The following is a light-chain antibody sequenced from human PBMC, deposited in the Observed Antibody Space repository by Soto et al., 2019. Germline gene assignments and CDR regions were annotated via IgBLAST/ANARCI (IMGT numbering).Light chain of an antibody. V-gene: IGLV1-40*03. Sequence: QAVVTQPQSVSGAQGQRVTISCTGSSSNIGAHYDVQWYQQLPGTAPKLLIYGNSNRPSGVPDRFSGSKSGASASLANTGLKAEDESDYYDQAYDSSLSAYVFGAGTKVTVL. CDR3: QAYDSSLSAYV. CDR2: GNS. J-gene: IGLJ1*01. CDR1: SSNIGAHYD.